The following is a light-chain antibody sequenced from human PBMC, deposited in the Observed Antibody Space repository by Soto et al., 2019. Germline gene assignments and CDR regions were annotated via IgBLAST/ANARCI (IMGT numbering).Light chain of an antibody. CDR1: QSVSSNY. V-gene: IGKV3D-20*02. CDR3: QQRSNWPLT. J-gene: IGKJ4*01. Sequence: EIVLTQSPGTLSLSPGERATLSCRASQSVSSNYLAWYQQKPGQAPKVLIYRASSRATGIPDRFSGSGSGTDFTLTISSLEPEDFAVYYCQQRSNWPLTFGGGTKVEIK. CDR2: RAS.